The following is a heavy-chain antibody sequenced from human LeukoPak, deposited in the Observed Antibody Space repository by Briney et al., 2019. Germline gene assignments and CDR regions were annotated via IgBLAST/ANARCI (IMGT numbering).Heavy chain of an antibody. V-gene: IGHV3-23*01. CDR2: ISDSGGRT. CDR1: GFAFSNYA. D-gene: IGHD3-3*01. CDR3: AKDSSSGRITIFGVIITYFDY. Sequence: PGGSLRLSCAASGFAFSNYAMNWVRQAPGKGLEWVSAISDSGGRTYYADSVKGRFTISRDNSKNMVYLQMNSLRAEDTAVYYCAKDSSSGRITIFGVIITYFDYWGQGTLVTVSS. J-gene: IGHJ4*02.